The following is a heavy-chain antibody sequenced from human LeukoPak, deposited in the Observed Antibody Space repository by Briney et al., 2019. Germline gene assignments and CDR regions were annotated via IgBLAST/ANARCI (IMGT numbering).Heavy chain of an antibody. CDR1: EFTLSSYS. J-gene: IGHJ4*02. D-gene: IGHD4-17*01. V-gene: IGHV3-21*01. CDR3: ARDYYGDYAFDY. Sequence: PGGSLRLSCAASEFTLSSYSMNWVRQAPGKGLEWVSSISSSSYIYYADSVKGRFTISRDNAKKSLYLQMNSLRAEDTAVYYCARDYYGDYAFDYWGQGTLVTVSS. CDR2: ISSSSYI.